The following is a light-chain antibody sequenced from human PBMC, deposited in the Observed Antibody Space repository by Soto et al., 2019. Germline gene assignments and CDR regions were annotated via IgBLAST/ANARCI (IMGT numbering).Light chain of an antibody. CDR2: GAS. V-gene: IGKV3-20*01. Sequence: EIVLTQSPGTLSLSPGERATLSCRASQSVSSSYLAWYQQKPGQAPRLLIYGASSRATGIPDRFRGSGSETDFTLTISRLEPEDFAVYYCQQYGSSLFTFGPGTKVDIK. CDR3: QQYGSSLFT. J-gene: IGKJ3*01. CDR1: QSVSSSY.